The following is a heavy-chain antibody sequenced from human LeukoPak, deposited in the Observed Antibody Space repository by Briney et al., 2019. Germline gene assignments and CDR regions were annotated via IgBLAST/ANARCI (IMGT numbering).Heavy chain of an antibody. J-gene: IGHJ4*02. D-gene: IGHD3-3*01. CDR1: GFTFSSYS. Sequence: GGSLRLSCAASGFTFSSYSMNWVRQAPGKGLEWVSSISSSSSYIYYADSVKGRFTISRDNAKNSPYLQMNSLRAEDTAVYYCARGIYDFWSGYYGGPFDYWGQGTLVTVSS. V-gene: IGHV3-21*01. CDR2: ISSSSSYI. CDR3: ARGIYDFWSGYYGGPFDY.